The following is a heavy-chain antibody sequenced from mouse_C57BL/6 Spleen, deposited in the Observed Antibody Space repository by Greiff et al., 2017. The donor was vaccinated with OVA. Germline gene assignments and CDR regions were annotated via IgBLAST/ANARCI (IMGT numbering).Heavy chain of an antibody. CDR1: GYTFTDYN. Sequence: EVQVVESGPELVKPGASVKMSCKASGYTFTDYNMHWVKQSHGKSLEWIGYINPNNGGTSYNQKFKGKATLTVNKSSSTAYMELRSLTSEDSAVYYCARDYYGSSHFDYWGQGTTLTVSS. CDR3: ARDYYGSSHFDY. CDR2: INPNNGGT. J-gene: IGHJ2*01. D-gene: IGHD1-1*01. V-gene: IGHV1-22*01.